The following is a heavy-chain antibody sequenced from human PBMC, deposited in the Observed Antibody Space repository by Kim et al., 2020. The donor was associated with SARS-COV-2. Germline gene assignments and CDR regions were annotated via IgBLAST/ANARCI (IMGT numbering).Heavy chain of an antibody. J-gene: IGHJ2*01. Sequence: NTIYADSVKGRFTISSDNAENTVHLQMNSLRAEDTAVYYCATGRHQYYDLWGRGTLVTVSS. V-gene: IGHV3-74*01. CDR2: NT. D-gene: IGHD4-17*01. CDR3: ATGRHQYYDL.